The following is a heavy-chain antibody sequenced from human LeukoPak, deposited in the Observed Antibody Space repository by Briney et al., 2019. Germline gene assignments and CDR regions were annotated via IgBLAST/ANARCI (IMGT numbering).Heavy chain of an antibody. J-gene: IGHJ4*02. CDR1: GGSFSGYY. CDR3: ARSGYCSSTSCYRSFGFDY. CDR2: INHSGST. D-gene: IGHD2-2*02. Sequence: PSETLSLTCAVYGGSFSGYYWSWIRQPPGKGLEWIGEINHSGSTNYNPSLKSRVTISVDTSKNQFSLKLSSVTAADTAVYYCARSGYCSSTSCYRSFGFDYWGQGTLVTVSS. V-gene: IGHV4-34*01.